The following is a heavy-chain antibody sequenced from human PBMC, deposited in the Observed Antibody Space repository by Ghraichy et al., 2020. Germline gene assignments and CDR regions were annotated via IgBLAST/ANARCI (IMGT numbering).Heavy chain of an antibody. CDR3: ARGRPGYYDSSGYYYGPHFDY. Sequence: SETLSLTCAVYGGSFSGYYWSWIRQPPGKGLEWIGEINHSGSTNYNPSLKSRVTISVDTSKNQFSLKLSSVTAADTAVYYCARGRPGYYDSSGYYYGPHFDYWGQGTLVTVSS. CDR1: GGSFSGYY. CDR2: INHSGST. D-gene: IGHD3-22*01. J-gene: IGHJ4*02. V-gene: IGHV4-34*01.